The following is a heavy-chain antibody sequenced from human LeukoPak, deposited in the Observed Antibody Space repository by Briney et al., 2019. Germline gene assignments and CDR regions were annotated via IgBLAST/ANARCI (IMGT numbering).Heavy chain of an antibody. J-gene: IGHJ4*02. D-gene: IGHD5-12*01. CDR2: ISYDGSIT. Sequence: GGSLRLSCAASGFTFSSNAMHWVRQVPGKGLESVAFISYDGSITEYADSVKGRFTISRDNSKNTLSLQMNSLRAEDTALYYCAKDLATRYSLDYWGQGTPVIVSS. V-gene: IGHV3-30*18. CDR3: AKDLATRYSLDY. CDR1: GFTFSSNA.